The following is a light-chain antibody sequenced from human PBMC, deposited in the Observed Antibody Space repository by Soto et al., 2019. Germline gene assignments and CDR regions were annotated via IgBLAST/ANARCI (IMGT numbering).Light chain of an antibody. CDR2: LNSDGSH. CDR1: SGHSSYA. V-gene: IGLV4-69*01. Sequence: QPLLTQSPSASASLGASVKLTCTLSSGHSSYAIAWHQQQPEKGPRYLMKLNSDGSHSKGDGIPDRFSGSSSGAERYLTISSLQSEDEADYYCQTWGTGMGVFGTGTKLTVL. J-gene: IGLJ1*01. CDR3: QTWGTGMGV.